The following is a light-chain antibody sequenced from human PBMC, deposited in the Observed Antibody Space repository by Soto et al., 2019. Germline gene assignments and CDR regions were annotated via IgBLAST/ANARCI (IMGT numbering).Light chain of an antibody. CDR3: QQYGSSGT. CDR1: QSVSNNY. V-gene: IGKV3-20*01. J-gene: IGKJ1*01. CDR2: GAS. Sequence: EIVLTQSPGTLSLSPGERATPSCRASQSVSNNYLAWYQQKPGQAPRLLIYGASNRATGIPDRFSGSGSGTGFTLTISRLEPEDFAVYYCQQYGSSGTFGQGTKVDIK.